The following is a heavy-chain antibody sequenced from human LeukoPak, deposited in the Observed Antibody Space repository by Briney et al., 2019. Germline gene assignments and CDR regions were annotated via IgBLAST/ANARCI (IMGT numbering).Heavy chain of an antibody. D-gene: IGHD1-1*01. CDR3: ARDRKQLVIGGRYFDL. V-gene: IGHV3-7*03. Sequence: GGSLRLSCAASGFTFNSHWMNWVRQAPRKGLEWVANIKQDGSEDYYMDSVKGRFIISRDNAKNSVYLQMNTLKAEDTAVYYCARDRKQLVIGGRYFDLWGRGTLVTVSS. CDR1: GFTFNSHW. CDR2: IKQDGSED. J-gene: IGHJ2*01.